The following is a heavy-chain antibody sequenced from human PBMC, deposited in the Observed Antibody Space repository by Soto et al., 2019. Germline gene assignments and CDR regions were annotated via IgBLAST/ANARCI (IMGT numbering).Heavy chain of an antibody. J-gene: IGHJ6*02. CDR1: VYTHIELS. CDR3: ATASPITMVRGVIIHNYYYYGMDV. V-gene: IGHV1-24*01. CDR2: IDTEDGET. Sequence: ASVKVTCKGSVYTHIELSMHWVRQAPGKGLEWMGGIDTEDGETIYAQKFQGRVTMTEDTYTDTAYMELSSLRSEDTTVYYCATASPITMVRGVIIHNYYYYGMDVWGQGTTVTVSS. D-gene: IGHD3-10*01.